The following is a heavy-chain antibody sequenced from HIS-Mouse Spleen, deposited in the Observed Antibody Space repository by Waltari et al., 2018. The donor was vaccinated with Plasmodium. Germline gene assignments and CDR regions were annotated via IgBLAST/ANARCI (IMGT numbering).Heavy chain of an antibody. Sequence: EVQLVESGGGLVQPGGSLRLSCAASGFTFSSYWMSWVRQAPGKGLEWVDNIKQDGSEKYDVDSVKVRFTISRDNAKNSLYLQMNSLRAEDTAVYYCASSWYWYFDLWGRGTLVTVSS. D-gene: IGHD6-13*01. V-gene: IGHV3-7*01. CDR3: ASSWYWYFDL. J-gene: IGHJ2*01. CDR2: IKQDGSEK. CDR1: GFTFSSYW.